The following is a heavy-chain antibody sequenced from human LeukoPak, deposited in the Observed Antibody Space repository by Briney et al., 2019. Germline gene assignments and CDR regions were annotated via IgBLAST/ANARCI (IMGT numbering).Heavy chain of an antibody. Sequence: PGGSLRLSCAASGFTFSSYSMNWVRQAPGKGLEWVSFTSTTSSSIYYADSVKGRFTIPRDNAKNSLYLQMSSLRDEDTAVYYCARMRSGWYIDYWGQGTLVTVSS. CDR1: GFTFSSYS. CDR2: TSTTSSSI. CDR3: ARMRSGWYIDY. V-gene: IGHV3-48*02. D-gene: IGHD6-19*01. J-gene: IGHJ4*02.